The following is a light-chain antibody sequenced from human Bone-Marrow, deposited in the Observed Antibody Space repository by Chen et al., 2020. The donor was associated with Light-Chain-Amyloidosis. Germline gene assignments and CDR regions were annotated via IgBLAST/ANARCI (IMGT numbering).Light chain of an antibody. J-gene: IGLJ3*02. CDR1: SGSIATNY. CDR2: EDD. V-gene: IGLV6-57*01. Sequence: NFMLTQPHSGSESPGKTVIISCTPSSGSIATNYVQWYQQRPGSSPTTVIYEDDQRPSGVPERFSGSIDSSSNSASLPISGLKTEDEADYYCQSYQGSSQGVFGGGTKLTVL. CDR3: QSYQGSSQGV.